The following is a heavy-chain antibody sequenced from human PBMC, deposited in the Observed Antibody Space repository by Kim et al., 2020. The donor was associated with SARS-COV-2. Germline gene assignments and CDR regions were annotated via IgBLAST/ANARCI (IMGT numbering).Heavy chain of an antibody. CDR3: TTDLHDYGDRDY. D-gene: IGHD4-17*01. CDR1: GFTFSNAW. J-gene: IGHJ4*02. V-gene: IGHV3-15*01. Sequence: GGSLRLSCAASGFTFSNAWMSWVRQAPGKGLEWVGRSKSKNDVGTTDYAAPVKGRFTISRDDSKNTLYLQMNSLKTEDTAVYYCTTDLHDYGDRDYWGQG. CDR2: SKSKNDVGTT.